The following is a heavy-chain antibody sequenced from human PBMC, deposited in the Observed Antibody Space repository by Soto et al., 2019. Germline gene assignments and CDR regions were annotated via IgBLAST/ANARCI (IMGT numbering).Heavy chain of an antibody. D-gene: IGHD1-20*01. J-gene: IGHJ5*02. CDR2: ISPADSQT. Sequence: PGESLKISCKGSGYKFSDYWIAWVRQMPGKGLEWMGIISPADSQTRYSPSFQGQVTISVDKSISTASLQWDSLQASDTAIYYCARYNAPSLAGNWFDPLGQGTLVTVSS. CDR1: GYKFSDYW. CDR3: ARYNAPSLAGNWFDP. V-gene: IGHV5-51*01.